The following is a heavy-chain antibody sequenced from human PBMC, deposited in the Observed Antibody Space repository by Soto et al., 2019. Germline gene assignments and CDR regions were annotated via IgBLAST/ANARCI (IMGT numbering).Heavy chain of an antibody. Sequence: QPGGSLRLSCAASGFTFDDFAMHWVRQAPGKGLEWVSGITWNSGDITYTGSVKGRFSISRDNAENSLYLHMNSLRPEDTAYYYCARSRGLAGRPLDLGGQGTLVTVSS. V-gene: IGHV3-9*01. CDR3: ARSRGLAGRPLDL. J-gene: IGHJ5*02. D-gene: IGHD6-6*01. CDR1: GFTFDDFA. CDR2: ITWNSGDI.